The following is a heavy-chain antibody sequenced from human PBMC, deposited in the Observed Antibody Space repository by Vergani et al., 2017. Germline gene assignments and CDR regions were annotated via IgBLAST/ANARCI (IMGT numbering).Heavy chain of an antibody. D-gene: IGHD3-10*01. CDR2: MFHTGEA. CDR3: GVIMVRSPRPNNWFRS. V-gene: IGHV4-38-2*02. J-gene: IGHJ5*01. CDR1: GYSISRGFY. Sequence: QIQLQESGPGLVKPSETLSLTCSVSGYSISRGFYWAWIRQTPEKGLEWIGGMFHTGEASNSPSLQSRVAFSMDTSKNQFSLQLTSVTAADTAVYFCGVIMVRSPRPNNWFRSWGRGTLGTV.